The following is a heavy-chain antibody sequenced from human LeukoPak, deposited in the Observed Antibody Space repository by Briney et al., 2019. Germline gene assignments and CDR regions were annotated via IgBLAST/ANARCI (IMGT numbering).Heavy chain of an antibody. J-gene: IGHJ2*01. CDR1: GYSFTSYW. D-gene: IGHD6-13*01. V-gene: IGHV5-51*01. CDR3: ARQDPSAAGSAYWYFDL. Sequence: GESLKISCKGSGYSFTSYWIGWVRQMPGKGLEWMGIIYPGDSDNRYSPSFQGQVTISADKSISTAYQQWSSLKASDTAMYYCARQDPSAAGSAYWYFDLWGRGTLVTVSS. CDR2: IYPGDSDN.